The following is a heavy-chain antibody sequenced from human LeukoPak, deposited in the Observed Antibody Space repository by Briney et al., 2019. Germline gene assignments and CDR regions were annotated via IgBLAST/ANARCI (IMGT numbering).Heavy chain of an antibody. V-gene: IGHV3-13*01. CDR3: ARDPPPGYYDSSGYPQHPYYYYYYGMDV. D-gene: IGHD3-22*01. CDR2: IGTAGDT. J-gene: IGHJ6*02. Sequence: GGSLRLSCAASGFTFSSYDMHWVRQATGKGLEWVSAIGTAGDTYYPGSVKGRFTISRENAKNSLYLQMNSLRAEDTAVYYCARDPPPGYYDSSGYPQHPYYYYYYGMDVWGQGTTVTVSS. CDR1: GFTFSSYD.